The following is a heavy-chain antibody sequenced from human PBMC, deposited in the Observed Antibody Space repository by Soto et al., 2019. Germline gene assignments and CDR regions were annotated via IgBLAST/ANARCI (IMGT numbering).Heavy chain of an antibody. J-gene: IGHJ4*02. Sequence: SETLSLTCTVSGGSISSYYWSWIRQPPGKGLEWIGYIYYSGSTNYNPSLKSRVTISVDTSKNQFSLKLSSVTAADTAVYYCARLPRTYYDFWSGYYYFDYWGQGTLVTVSS. CDR3: ARLPRTYYDFWSGYYYFDY. V-gene: IGHV4-59*08. D-gene: IGHD3-3*01. CDR1: GGSISSYY. CDR2: IYYSGST.